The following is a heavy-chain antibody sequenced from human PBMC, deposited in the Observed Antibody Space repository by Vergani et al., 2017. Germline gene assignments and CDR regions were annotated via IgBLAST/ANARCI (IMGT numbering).Heavy chain of an antibody. CDR3: AKVGRSEVAGTFGAFDI. CDR1: GFTFSDHY. D-gene: IGHD6-19*01. Sequence: QVQLVESGGGLVKPGGSLRLSCAASGFTFSDHYMDWVRQAPGKGLEWVSTLSASDRRTHYADSVKGRFTISRDNSKNTLFLHMNSLRPEDTAVYYCAKVGRSEVAGTFGAFDIWGQGTMVTVSS. J-gene: IGHJ3*02. CDR2: LSASDRRT. V-gene: IGHV3-11*05.